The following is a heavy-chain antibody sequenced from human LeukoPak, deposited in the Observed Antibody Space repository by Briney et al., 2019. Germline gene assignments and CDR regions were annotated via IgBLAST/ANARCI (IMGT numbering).Heavy chain of an antibody. V-gene: IGHV4-31*03. D-gene: IGHD3-22*01. Sequence: PSEALSLTCTVSGGSISSGGYYWSRIRQHPGKGLEWIGYIYYSGSTYYNPSLKSRVTISVDTSKNQFSLKLSSVTAADTAVYYCASGTNYYDSSGLVDYWGQGTLVTVSS. J-gene: IGHJ4*02. CDR3: ASGTNYYDSSGLVDY. CDR1: GGSISSGGYY. CDR2: IYYSGST.